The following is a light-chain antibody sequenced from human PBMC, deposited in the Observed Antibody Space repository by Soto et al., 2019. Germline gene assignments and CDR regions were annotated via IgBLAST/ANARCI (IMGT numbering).Light chain of an antibody. Sequence: QAVVTQPPSASGTPGQRVTISCSGSSSNIGSNYVYWYQQLPGTAPKLLIYRNNQRPSGVPDRFSGSKSGTSASLAISGLRSDDEDDYYCAAWDDSLSGYVFGTGTQLTVL. V-gene: IGLV1-47*01. J-gene: IGLJ1*01. CDR1: SSNIGSNY. CDR3: AAWDDSLSGYV. CDR2: RNN.